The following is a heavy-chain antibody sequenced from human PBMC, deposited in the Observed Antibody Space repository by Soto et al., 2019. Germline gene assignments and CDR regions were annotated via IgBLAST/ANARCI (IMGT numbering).Heavy chain of an antibody. CDR1: GGTFSSYA. J-gene: IGHJ3*02. CDR3: ARSSGSRYFYDSRGYYHDAFDI. V-gene: IGHV1-69*13. Sequence: SVKVSCKASGGTFSSYAISWVRQAPGQGLEWMGGIIPIFGTANYAQKFQGRVTITADESTSTAYMELSRLRSDDTAVYYCARSSGSRYFYDSRGYYHDAFDIWGQGTMVTVSS. D-gene: IGHD3-22*01. CDR2: IIPIFGTA.